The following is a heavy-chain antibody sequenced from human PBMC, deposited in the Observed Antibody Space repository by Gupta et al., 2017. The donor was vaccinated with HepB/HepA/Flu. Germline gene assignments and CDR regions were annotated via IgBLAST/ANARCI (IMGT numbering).Heavy chain of an antibody. J-gene: IGHJ4*02. CDR1: EFSFHNYA. V-gene: IGHV3-30*04. CDR2: TSYDGNKK. D-gene: IGHD6-13*01. CDR3: ARERRSGAATGSIGDY. Sequence: QLVESGGGVVQPGRYLTLSCAASEFSFHNYALHWVRQAPGKGLEWVAVTSYDGNKKYYADAVKGRFTISRDNSKNKLYLQMNTLRVEDTGVYYCARERRSGAATGSIGDYWGRGTLVTVSS.